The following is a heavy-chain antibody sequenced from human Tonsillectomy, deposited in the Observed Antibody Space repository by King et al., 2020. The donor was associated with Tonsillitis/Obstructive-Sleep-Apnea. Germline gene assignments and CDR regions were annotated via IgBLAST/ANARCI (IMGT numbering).Heavy chain of an antibody. D-gene: IGHD2-15*01. CDR1: GGSFSGYY. CDR3: ARGREMVVANWFDP. CDR2: INHSGST. J-gene: IGHJ5*02. V-gene: IGHV4-34*01. Sequence: VQLQQWGAGLLKPSETLSLTCAVYGGSFSGYYWSWIRQPPGKGLEWIGEINHSGSTNYNPSLKSRVTISVDTSKNQFSLKLSSVTAADTAVYYCARGREMVVANWFDPWGQGTLVTVSS.